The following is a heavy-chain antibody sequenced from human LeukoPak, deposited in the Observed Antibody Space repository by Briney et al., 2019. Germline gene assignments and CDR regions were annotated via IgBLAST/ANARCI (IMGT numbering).Heavy chain of an antibody. J-gene: IGHJ2*01. D-gene: IGHD3-22*01. CDR3: VAVYDGAAGYFDL. CDR1: GGTFTTYS. V-gene: IGHV1-69*02. CDR2: TSPILGVN. Sequence: SVKVSCKASGGTFTTYSLTWVRQAPGQGLEWMGRTSPILGVNYYAQKFQGRVTISADKSMITAYMDLSNVTSEDTAVYYCVAVYDGAAGYFDLWGRGTLITVSS.